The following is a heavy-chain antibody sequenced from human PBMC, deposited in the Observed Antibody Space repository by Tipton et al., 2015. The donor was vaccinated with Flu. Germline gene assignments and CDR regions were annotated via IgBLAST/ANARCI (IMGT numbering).Heavy chain of an antibody. CDR3: ARVSQQLLKDYFDF. CDR2: IYNSEYT. J-gene: IGHJ4*02. CDR1: GGSISSYY. Sequence: TLSLTCTVSGGSISSYYWNWIRQPPGKGLEWIGYIYNSEYTKYNPSLKSRVTISVDTSKTQFSLKLRSVTAADTAVYYCARVSQQLLKDYFDFWGQGTLVTVSS. D-gene: IGHD6-13*01. V-gene: IGHV4-59*08.